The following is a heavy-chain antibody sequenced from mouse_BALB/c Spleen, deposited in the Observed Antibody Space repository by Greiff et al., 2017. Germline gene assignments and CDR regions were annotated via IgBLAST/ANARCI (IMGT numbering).Heavy chain of an antibody. D-gene: IGHD1-1*01. V-gene: IGHV1-80*01. J-gene: IGHJ4*01. CDR1: GYAFSSYW. CDR3: ARSYYFYAMDY. Sequence: QVQLKESGAELVRPGSSVKISCKASGYAFSSYWMNWVKQRPGQGLEWIGQIYPGDGDTNYNGKFKGKATLTADKSSSTAYMQLSSLTSEDSAVYFCARSYYFYAMDYWGQGTSVTVSS. CDR2: IYPGDGDT.